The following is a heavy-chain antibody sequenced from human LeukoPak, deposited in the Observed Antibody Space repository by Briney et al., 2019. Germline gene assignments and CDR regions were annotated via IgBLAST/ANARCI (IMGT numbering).Heavy chain of an antibody. CDR2: ISGSGGST. J-gene: IGHJ4*02. CDR1: GLTVSSNS. D-gene: IGHD1-26*01. CDR3: AKDLDFNSGSYSDY. V-gene: IGHV3-23*01. Sequence: GGSLRLSCTVSGLTVSSNSMSWVRQAPGKGLEWVSAISGSGGSTYYADSVKGRFTISRDNSKNTLYLQMNSLRAEDTAVYYCAKDLDFNSGSYSDYWGQGTLVTVSS.